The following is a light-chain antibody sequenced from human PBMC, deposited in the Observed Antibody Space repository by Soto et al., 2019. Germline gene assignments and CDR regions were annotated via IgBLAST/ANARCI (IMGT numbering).Light chain of an antibody. CDR1: QSISSSY. J-gene: IGKJ2*01. CDR2: GAS. CDR3: QQYASSPYT. Sequence: EIVLTQSPGTLSLSPGERATLSCRSSQSISSSYLAWYQQKPGQAPRLIIYGASRRATGIPDRFSGRESGTDCTLTITTLEPEDSAVYFCQQYASSPYTLGQGTKVDIK. V-gene: IGKV3-20*01.